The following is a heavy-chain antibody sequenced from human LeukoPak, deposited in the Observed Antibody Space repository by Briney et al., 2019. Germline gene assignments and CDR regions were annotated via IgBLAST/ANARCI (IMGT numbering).Heavy chain of an antibody. Sequence: PGGSLRLSCAASGFTFSSYAMSWVRQAPGKGLEWVSAISGSGGSTYYADSVKGRFTISRDNSKNTLYLQMNSLRAEDTAVYYCGVIPAGTTRWYYMAVWGKGTTVTVSS. D-gene: IGHD2-2*01. J-gene: IGHJ6*03. V-gene: IGHV3-23*01. CDR2: ISGSGGST. CDR3: GVIPAGTTRWYYMAV. CDR1: GFTFSSYA.